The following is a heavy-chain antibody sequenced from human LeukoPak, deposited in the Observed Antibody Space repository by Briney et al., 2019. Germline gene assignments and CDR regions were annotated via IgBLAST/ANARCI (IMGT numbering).Heavy chain of an antibody. CDR2: IWYDGSNK. Sequence: SGGSLRLSCAASGFTFSSYGMHWVRQAPGKGLEWVAVIWYDGSNKYYADSVKGRFTISRDNSKNTLYLQMNSLRAEDTAVYYCARGPQRTRIAAAATDGMDVWGQGTTVTVSS. D-gene: IGHD6-13*01. V-gene: IGHV3-33*01. J-gene: IGHJ6*02. CDR3: ARGPQRTRIAAAATDGMDV. CDR1: GFTFSSYG.